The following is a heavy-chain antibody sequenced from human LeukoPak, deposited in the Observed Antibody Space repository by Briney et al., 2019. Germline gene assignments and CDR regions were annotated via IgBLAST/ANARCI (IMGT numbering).Heavy chain of an antibody. D-gene: IGHD6-19*01. V-gene: IGHV3-48*03. CDR3: AREIVSSVAGNFDY. CDR1: GFTFSSYE. J-gene: IGHJ4*02. CDR2: ISSSASTR. Sequence: PGGSLRLSCAASGFTFSSYEMNWVRQAPGKGLEWVSYISSSASTRTYAGSVKGRFTISRDNGKNSLYLEMNSLRAEDTAVYYCAREIVSSVAGNFDYWGQGTLVTVSS.